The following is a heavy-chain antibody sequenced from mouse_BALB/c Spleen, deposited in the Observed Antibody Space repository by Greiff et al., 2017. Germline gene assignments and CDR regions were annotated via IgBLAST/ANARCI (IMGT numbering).Heavy chain of an antibody. CDR3: ARGRGSSTAMDY. Sequence: QVQLQQSGAELVRPGVSVKISCKGSGYTFTDYAMHWVKQSHAKSLEWIGVISTYYGDASYNQKFKGKATMTVDKSSSTAYMELAGLTSEDSAIYYCARGRGSSTAMDYWGQGTSVTVSS. V-gene: IGHV1S137*01. CDR2: ISTYYGDA. D-gene: IGHD1-1*01. CDR1: GYTFTDYA. J-gene: IGHJ4*01.